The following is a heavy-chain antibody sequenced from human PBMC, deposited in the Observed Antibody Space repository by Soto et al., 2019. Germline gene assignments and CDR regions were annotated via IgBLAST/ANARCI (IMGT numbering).Heavy chain of an antibody. CDR2: IYSDGST. Sequence: EVQLVESGGGLIQPGGSLRLSCAASGFTVSDNYMNWVRQAPGKGLEWVSIIYSDGSTSYADSVKGRVTISRDNSKNTLQLEMNRLRVEDTAVYYCARDIAVAGGWFDPWGQGTLVTVSS. CDR1: GFTVSDNY. CDR3: ARDIAVAGGWFDP. J-gene: IGHJ5*02. V-gene: IGHV3-53*01. D-gene: IGHD6-19*01.